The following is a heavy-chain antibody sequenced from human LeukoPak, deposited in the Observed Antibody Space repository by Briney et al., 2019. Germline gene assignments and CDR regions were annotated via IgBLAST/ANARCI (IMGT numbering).Heavy chain of an antibody. CDR2: LNPSNDVT. J-gene: IGHJ4*02. Sequence: ASVKVSCKASGYIFNDHYIHWVRQAPGQGLEWMGWLNPSNDVTNYVQKFQGAVAMTRDTSISTAYMELTRLRPDDTAMYYCARGMVTTSGSFDYWGQGTLVTVSS. CDR3: ARGMVTTSGSFDY. V-gene: IGHV1-2*02. CDR1: GYIFNDHY. D-gene: IGHD4-17*01.